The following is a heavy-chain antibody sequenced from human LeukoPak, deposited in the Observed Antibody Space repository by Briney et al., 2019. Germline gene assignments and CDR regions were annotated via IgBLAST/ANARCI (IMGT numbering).Heavy chain of an antibody. CDR3: AGDTHSSSWYDH. CDR1: GFTFSSYA. CDR2: IYSDCNT. V-gene: IGHV3-53*01. D-gene: IGHD6-19*01. J-gene: IGHJ5*02. Sequence: PGGSLRLSWAASGFTFSSYAMHWVRQAPGKGLEWVSFIYSDCNTYYADSVKGRFTLSRDSSRNTLYLQMNSLRVDDTAVYYCAGDTHSSSWYDHWGQGTLVTVSS.